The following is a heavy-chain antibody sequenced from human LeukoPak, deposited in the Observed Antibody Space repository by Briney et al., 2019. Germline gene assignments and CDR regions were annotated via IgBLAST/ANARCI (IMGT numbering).Heavy chain of an antibody. CDR2: ISASSSNT. CDR1: GYSFTSYG. J-gene: IGHJ6*02. CDR3: ARDRAAAAGTRSFGYYGMDV. V-gene: IGHV1-18*01. D-gene: IGHD6-13*01. Sequence: ASVEVSCKPSGYSFTSYGISWVRQAPGQGLEWMGWISASSSNTNSAQKVQRRVTVTTDTSASTAYMELRSLRSDDTAMYYCARDRAAAAGTRSFGYYGMDVWGQGTTVTVSS.